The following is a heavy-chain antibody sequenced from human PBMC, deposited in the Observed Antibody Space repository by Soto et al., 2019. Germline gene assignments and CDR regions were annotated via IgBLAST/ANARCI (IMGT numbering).Heavy chain of an antibody. CDR2: IKISAVDT. CDR3: AKDHSNFGLGP. Sequence: VQLLESGGGLVQPGGSLRLSCAASGFTFSNFPMTWVRQAPGKGLEWVSAIKISAVDTYYADSVKGRFSISRDNSKNMLYLQLNSLRADDTAIYYCAKDHSNFGLGPWGQGTVVTVSS. CDR1: GFTFSNFP. V-gene: IGHV3-23*01. D-gene: IGHD4-4*01. J-gene: IGHJ5*02.